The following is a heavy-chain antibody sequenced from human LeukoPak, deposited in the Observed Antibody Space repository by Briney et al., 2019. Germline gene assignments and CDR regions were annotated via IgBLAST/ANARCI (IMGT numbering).Heavy chain of an antibody. D-gene: IGHD5-12*01. V-gene: IGHV3-30*02. CDR3: AKDTVKVTTIRRVPHYMDV. CDR2: IRYDGGNK. CDR1: GFTFISYG. J-gene: IGHJ6*03. Sequence: GGSPRLSCAASGFTFISYGMHWVRQAPGKGLEWVTFIRYDGGNKYYADSVKGRFIISRDNSKNTLYLQMNSLRAEDTAVYYCAKDTVKVTTIRRVPHYMDVWGKGTTVTISS.